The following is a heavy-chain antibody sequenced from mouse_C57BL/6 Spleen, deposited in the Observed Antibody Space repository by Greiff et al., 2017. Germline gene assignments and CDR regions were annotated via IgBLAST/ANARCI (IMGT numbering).Heavy chain of an antibody. D-gene: IGHD1-1*01. CDR2: IYPGSGNT. CDR3: ARKGTRGDYYYGSSYVDAMDY. CDR1: GYTFTDYY. J-gene: IGHJ4*01. V-gene: IGHV1-76*01. Sequence: QVQLQQSGAELVRPGASVKLSCKASGYTFTDYYINWVKQRPGQGLEWIARIYPGSGNTYYNEKFKGKATLTAEKSSSTAYMQLSSLTSEDSAVYFCARKGTRGDYYYGSSYVDAMDYWGQGTSVTVSS.